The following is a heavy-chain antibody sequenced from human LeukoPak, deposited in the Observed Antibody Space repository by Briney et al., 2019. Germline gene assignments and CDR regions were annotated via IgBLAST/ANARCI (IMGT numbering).Heavy chain of an antibody. Sequence: GESLKISCQGSGYNFTNYWIGWVRQTPGKGLEWMGIIYPGESDPRYSPSFQGQVTISADKSINTAYLRWGSLKAADTAMYYCARLGGYDVLTGPDYWGQGTLVTVSS. CDR3: ARLGGYDVLTGPDY. D-gene: IGHD3-9*01. J-gene: IGHJ4*02. CDR2: IYPGESDP. V-gene: IGHV5-51*01. CDR1: GYNFTNYW.